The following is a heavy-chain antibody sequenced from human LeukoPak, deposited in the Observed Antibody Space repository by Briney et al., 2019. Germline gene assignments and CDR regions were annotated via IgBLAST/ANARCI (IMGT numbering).Heavy chain of an antibody. V-gene: IGHV3-20*04. Sequence: GGSLRLSCAASGFTFDDYGMSWVRQAPGKGLEWVSGINWNGGSTGYADSVKGRFTISRDNAKNSLYLQMNSLRAEDTAVYYCARARSYYYDSSGYYGFDPWGQGTLVTVSS. CDR1: GFTFDDYG. J-gene: IGHJ5*02. CDR2: INWNGGST. D-gene: IGHD3-22*01. CDR3: ARARSYYYDSSGYYGFDP.